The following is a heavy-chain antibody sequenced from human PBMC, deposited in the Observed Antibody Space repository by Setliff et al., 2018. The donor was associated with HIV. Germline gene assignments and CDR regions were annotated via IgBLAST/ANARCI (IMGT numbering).Heavy chain of an antibody. D-gene: IGHD2-2*01. J-gene: IGHJ4*02. CDR2: ISSSINKYAT. CDR3: GRHLDGYCSSTSCFLTSWD. V-gene: IGHV3-73*01. Sequence: PGGSLRLSCATSGFSFGASAFHWVRQASGKGLEWVGRISSSINKYATTYDESVRGRFTISRDDSKSTAYLQMNSLKTEDTAMYYCGRHLDGYCSSTSCFLTSWDWGRGTLVTVSS. CDR1: GFSFGASA.